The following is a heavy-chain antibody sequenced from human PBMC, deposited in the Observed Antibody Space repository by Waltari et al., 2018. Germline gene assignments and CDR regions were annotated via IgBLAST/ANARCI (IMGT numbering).Heavy chain of an antibody. D-gene: IGHD3-10*01. Sequence: QVHLVQSGAEVKKPGSSAKVSCKASGDTFTKYALTWVRQAPGLGLEWVAGIIPFYRTSNHAEKFQGRVTLSADETTKTVYLELSSLRSEDTAVYFCATGAAGFSYGPTKYWGPGTLVTVSS. CDR1: GDTFTKYA. J-gene: IGHJ4*02. V-gene: IGHV1-69*01. CDR2: IIPFYRTS. CDR3: ATGAAGFSYGPTKY.